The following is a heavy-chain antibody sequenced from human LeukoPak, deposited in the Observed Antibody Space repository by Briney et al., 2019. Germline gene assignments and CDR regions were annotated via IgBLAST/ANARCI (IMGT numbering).Heavy chain of an antibody. Sequence: ESLQISCKGSGYSFTSYWIGWVRQMPGKGLEWMGIIYPGDSDTRYSPSFQGQVTISADKSISTAYLQWSSLKASDTAMYYCARHPCSGGSCYSTGWFDPWGQGTLVTASS. CDR1: GYSFTSYW. D-gene: IGHD2-15*01. J-gene: IGHJ5*02. CDR2: IYPGDSDT. V-gene: IGHV5-51*01. CDR3: ARHPCSGGSCYSTGWFDP.